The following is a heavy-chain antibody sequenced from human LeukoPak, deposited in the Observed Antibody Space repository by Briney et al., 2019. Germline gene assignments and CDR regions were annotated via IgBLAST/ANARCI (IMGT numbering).Heavy chain of an antibody. CDR3: ARGPLVWFGEFPGDY. V-gene: IGHV3-48*01. J-gene: IGHJ4*02. D-gene: IGHD3-10*01. CDR2: ISSSSSTI. Sequence: PGGSLRLSCAASGFTFSSYSMNWVRQAPGKGLEWVSYISSSSSTIYYADSVKGRFTISRDNAKNSLYLQMNSLRAEDTAVYYCARGPLVWFGEFPGDYCGQGTLVTVSS. CDR1: GFTFSSYS.